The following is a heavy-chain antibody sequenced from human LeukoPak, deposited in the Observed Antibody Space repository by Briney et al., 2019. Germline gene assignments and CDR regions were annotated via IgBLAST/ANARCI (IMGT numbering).Heavy chain of an antibody. Sequence: GGSLRLSCAASGFTFSSYAMSWVRQAPGKGLEWVSAISGSGGSTYYADSVKGRFTISRDNSKKTLYLQMNSLRAEDTAVYYCAKTVVPAAIEYYFDYWGQGALVTVSS. D-gene: IGHD2-2*01. J-gene: IGHJ4*02. CDR3: AKTVVPAAIEYYFDY. CDR1: GFTFSSYA. V-gene: IGHV3-23*01. CDR2: ISGSGGST.